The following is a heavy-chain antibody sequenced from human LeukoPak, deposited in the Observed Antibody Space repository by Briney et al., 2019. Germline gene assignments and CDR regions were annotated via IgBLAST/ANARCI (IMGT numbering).Heavy chain of an antibody. CDR1: GYSFTSYW. V-gene: IGHV5-51*01. Sequence: GESLKISCKGSGYSFTSYWIGWVRQMPGKGLEWMGIIYPGDSGTRYSPSFQGQVTISADKSISTAYLQWSSLKASDTAMYYCARPNPGSSGYPDDAFDIWGQGTMVTVSS. D-gene: IGHD3-22*01. CDR2: IYPGDSGT. CDR3: ARPNPGSSGYPDDAFDI. J-gene: IGHJ3*02.